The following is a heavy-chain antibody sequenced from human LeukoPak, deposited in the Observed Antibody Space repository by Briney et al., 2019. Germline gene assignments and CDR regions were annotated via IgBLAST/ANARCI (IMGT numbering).Heavy chain of an antibody. CDR1: GFPFNSYS. CDR2: ISSSSSYI. Sequence: GSLILSCAASGFPFNSYSMNWVRQAPGKGLEWVSSISSSSSYIYYADSVKGRFTISRDNAKNSLYLQMNSLRAEDTAVYYCAALKLTVVTPDDYWGQGTLVTVSS. J-gene: IGHJ4*02. D-gene: IGHD4-23*01. V-gene: IGHV3-21*01. CDR3: AALKLTVVTPDDY.